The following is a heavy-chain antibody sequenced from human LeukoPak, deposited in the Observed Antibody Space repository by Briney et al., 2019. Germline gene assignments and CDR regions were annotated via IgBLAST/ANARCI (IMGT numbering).Heavy chain of an antibody. J-gene: IGHJ4*02. D-gene: IGHD3-22*01. CDR1: GGSISSSNW. V-gene: IGHV4-4*02. CDR3: ARLTATSYYYDSSGYPLDY. Sequence: PSGTLSLTCAVSGGSISSSNWWSWVRQPPGKGLEWIGEIYHSGSTNYNPSLKSRVTISVDKSKNQFSLKLSSVTAADTAVYYCARLTATSYYYDSSGYPLDYWGQGTLVTVSS. CDR2: IYHSGST.